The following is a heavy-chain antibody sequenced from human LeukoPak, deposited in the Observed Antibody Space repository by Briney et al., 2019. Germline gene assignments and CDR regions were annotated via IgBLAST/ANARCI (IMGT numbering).Heavy chain of an antibody. Sequence: GGSLRLSCVASGFSFTSYWMNWVRQAPGKGLMWISRISGDGYSTDYADSVKGRFTTSRDNGKDTVYLQMNSLGVEDTALYYSTRGGYGSNYGAFDVWGQGTVVTVSS. D-gene: IGHD4/OR15-4a*01. J-gene: IGHJ3*01. V-gene: IGHV3-74*01. CDR1: GFSFTSYW. CDR2: ISGDGYST. CDR3: TRGGYGSNYGAFDV.